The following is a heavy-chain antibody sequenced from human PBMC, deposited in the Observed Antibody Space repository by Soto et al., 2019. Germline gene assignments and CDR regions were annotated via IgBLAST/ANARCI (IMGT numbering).Heavy chain of an antibody. J-gene: IGHJ5*01. CDR1: GLTFSTYW. D-gene: IGHD5-18*01. Sequence: VQLVQSGGGLVQPGGSLRLSCAASGLTFSTYWMHWVRQAPGKGLVWVSRINTDGSSTNYADSVKGRFTISRDNAKNTLYLQMNSLRAEDMAVYYCATVGGYYWFDSWGQGTLVTVSS. V-gene: IGHV3-74*01. CDR2: INTDGSST. CDR3: ATVGGYYWFDS.